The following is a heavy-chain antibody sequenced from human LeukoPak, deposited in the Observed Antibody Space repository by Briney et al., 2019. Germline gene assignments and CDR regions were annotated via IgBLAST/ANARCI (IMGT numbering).Heavy chain of an antibody. J-gene: IGHJ4*02. CDR1: GGSISSYY. D-gene: IGHD3-16*02. CDR3: ARSQYMITSGGVIVRDPRFDY. CDR2: IYYSGST. V-gene: IGHV4-59*01. Sequence: PSETLSLTCTVSGGSISSYYWSWIRQPPGKGLEWIGYIYYSGSTNYNPSLKSRVTISVDTSKNQFSLKLSSVTAADTAVYYCARSQYMITSGGVIVRDPRFDYWGQGTLVTVSS.